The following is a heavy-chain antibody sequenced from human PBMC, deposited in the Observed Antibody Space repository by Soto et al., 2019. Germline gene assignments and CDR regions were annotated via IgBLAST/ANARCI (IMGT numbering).Heavy chain of an antibody. Sequence: TGGSLRLSCAASGFTFSSYAMSWVRQAPGEGLEWVSAISGSGGSTYYADSVKGRFTISRDNSKNTLYLQMNSLRAEDTAVYYCAKLYCSGGSCYSAHFDYWGQGTLVTVSS. CDR2: ISGSGGST. D-gene: IGHD2-15*01. V-gene: IGHV3-23*01. CDR1: GFTFSSYA. J-gene: IGHJ4*02. CDR3: AKLYCSGGSCYSAHFDY.